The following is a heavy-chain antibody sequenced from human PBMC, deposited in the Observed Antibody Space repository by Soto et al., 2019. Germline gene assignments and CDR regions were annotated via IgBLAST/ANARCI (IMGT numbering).Heavy chain of an antibody. V-gene: IGHV3-30*03. CDR3: ARDYARGWCQF. CDR1: GFDFSNSG. J-gene: IGHJ4*02. Sequence: GGSLRLSCTASGFDFSNSGIQWVRQTPGKGLEWVALISFDGDKYYVDSVKGRFTISRDNPTNTVYLQMNRLRPEDTGVYYCARDYARGWCQFWGQGTLVTVSS. CDR2: ISFDGDK. D-gene: IGHD2-8*02.